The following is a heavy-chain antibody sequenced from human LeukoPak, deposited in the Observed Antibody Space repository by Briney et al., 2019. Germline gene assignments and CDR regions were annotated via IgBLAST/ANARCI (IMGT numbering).Heavy chain of an antibody. CDR1: EFTFRNYA. J-gene: IGHJ4*02. Sequence: GGSLRLSCAASEFTFRNYALHWVRQASGKGLEWVAVISYDGSNKYYADSVKGRFTISRDNSKNTLYLQMNSLRAEDTAVYYCARDLGDFYYISLDFDYWGQGTLVSVSS. V-gene: IGHV3-30*04. CDR2: ISYDGSNK. D-gene: IGHD3-10*01. CDR3: ARDLGDFYYISLDFDY.